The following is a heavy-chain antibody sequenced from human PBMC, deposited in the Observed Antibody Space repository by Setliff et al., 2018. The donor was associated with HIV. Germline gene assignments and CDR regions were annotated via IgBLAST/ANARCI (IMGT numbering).Heavy chain of an antibody. Sequence: ASVKVSCKASEYPFTDYFMHWVRQAPGQGLEWMGWISPNNGDTKIAQKFRGRVTMTRDTSINTAYLEFTRLRSEDTAVYYCARDRLNLHYYDSSGYYYGHDAFDIWGQGTRVTVSS. J-gene: IGHJ3*02. CDR2: ISPNNGDT. D-gene: IGHD3-22*01. CDR1: EYPFTDYF. V-gene: IGHV1-2*02. CDR3: ARDRLNLHYYDSSGYYYGHDAFDI.